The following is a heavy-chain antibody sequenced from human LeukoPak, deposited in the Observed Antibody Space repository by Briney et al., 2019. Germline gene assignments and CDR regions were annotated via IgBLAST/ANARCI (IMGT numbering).Heavy chain of an antibody. D-gene: IGHD3-22*01. CDR1: GFTFSSYG. CDR2: ISYDGSNK. Sequence: GRSLRLPCAASGFTFSSYGMHWVRQAPGKGLEWVAVISYDGSNKYYADSVKGRFTISRDNSKNTLYLQMNSLRAEDTAVYYCAKDQRDSSGFYYFDYWGQGTLVAVSS. J-gene: IGHJ4*02. CDR3: AKDQRDSSGFYYFDY. V-gene: IGHV3-30*18.